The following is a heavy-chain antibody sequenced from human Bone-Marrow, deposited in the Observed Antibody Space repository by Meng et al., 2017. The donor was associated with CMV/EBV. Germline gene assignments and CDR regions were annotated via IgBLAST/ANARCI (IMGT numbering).Heavy chain of an antibody. Sequence: ASVKVSCKASGYTFTSYYMHWVRQAPGQGLEWMGIINPSGGSTSYAQKFQGRVTMTSDPSTSTGYMELSSLRSEDTAVYYCARDDSEYCSSTSCYSLYGMDVWGQGTTVTVSS. CDR1: GYTFTSYY. V-gene: IGHV1-46*01. CDR2: INPSGGST. CDR3: ARDDSEYCSSTSCYSLYGMDV. J-gene: IGHJ6*02. D-gene: IGHD2-2*02.